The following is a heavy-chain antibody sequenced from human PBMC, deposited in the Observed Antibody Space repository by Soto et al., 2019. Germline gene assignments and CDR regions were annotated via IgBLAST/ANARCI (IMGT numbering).Heavy chain of an antibody. Sequence: ASVKLSCKASGYTFTSYGISWVRQAPGQGLEWMGWISAYNGNTNYAQKLQGRVTMTTDTSTSTAYMELRSLRSDDTAVYYCARDGYDFWSGYIWFDPWGQGTLVTVSS. CDR3: ARDGYDFWSGYIWFDP. J-gene: IGHJ5*02. V-gene: IGHV1-18*01. CDR1: GYTFTSYG. D-gene: IGHD3-3*01. CDR2: ISAYNGNT.